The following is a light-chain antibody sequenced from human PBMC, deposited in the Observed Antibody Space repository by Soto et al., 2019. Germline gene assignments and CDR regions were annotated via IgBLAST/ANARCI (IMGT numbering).Light chain of an antibody. CDR1: SGHSSYA. J-gene: IGLJ2*01. Sequence: QSVPTQSPSASASLGASVKLTCTLSSGHSSYAIAWHQQQPEKGPRYLMKLSSDGSHSKGDGIPDRFSGSSSGAERYLTISCIQSEDEADFYCQTWDTGARVVFGGGTKLTVL. CDR2: LSSDGSH. CDR3: QTWDTGARVV. V-gene: IGLV4-69*01.